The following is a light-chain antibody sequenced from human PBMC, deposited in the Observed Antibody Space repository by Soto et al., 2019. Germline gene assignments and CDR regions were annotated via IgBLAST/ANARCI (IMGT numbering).Light chain of an antibody. J-gene: IGLJ1*01. CDR3: QSYDRSLGGSRV. CDR2: DNT. V-gene: IGLV1-40*01. CDR1: SSNIGAGYD. Sequence: QLVLTQPPSVSGAPGQRVTISCTGSSSNIGAGYDVHWYQQLPGTAPKLLIYDNTNRPSGVPDRFSGSKSGTSASLAITGLQAEDEADYYCQSYDRSLGGSRVFGTGTKLTVL.